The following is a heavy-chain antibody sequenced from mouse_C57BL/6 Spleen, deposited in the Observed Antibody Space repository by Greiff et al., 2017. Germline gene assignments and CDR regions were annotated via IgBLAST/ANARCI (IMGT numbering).Heavy chain of an antibody. D-gene: IGHD1-1*01. CDR3: AIYYYGSSYRYYFDY. CDR1: GYTFTSYW. V-gene: IGHV1-64*01. CDR2: IHPNSGST. Sequence: QVQLQQPGAELVKPGASVKLSCKASGYTFTSYWMHWVKQRPGQGLEWIGMIHPNSGSTNYNEKFKSKATLTVDTSSSTAYMQLSSLTSEDSAVYYCAIYYYGSSYRYYFDYWGQGTTLTVSS. J-gene: IGHJ2*01.